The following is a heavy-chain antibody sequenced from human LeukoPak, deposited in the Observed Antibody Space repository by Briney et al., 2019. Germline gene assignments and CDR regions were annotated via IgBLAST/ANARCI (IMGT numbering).Heavy chain of an antibody. CDR3: ARVNSGPDAAFGI. CDR1: GFTVSSNY. CDR2: IYSGGST. D-gene: IGHD1-26*01. Sequence: GGSLRLSCAASGFTVSSNYMSWVRQAPGKGLEWVSVIYSGGSTYYADSVKGRFTISRDNSKNTLYLQMNSLRAEDTAVYYCARVNSGPDAAFGIWGQGTMVTVSS. V-gene: IGHV3-53*01. J-gene: IGHJ3*02.